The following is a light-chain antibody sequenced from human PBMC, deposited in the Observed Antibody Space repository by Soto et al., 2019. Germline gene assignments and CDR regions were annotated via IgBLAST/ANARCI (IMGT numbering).Light chain of an antibody. CDR3: QQYYDWPLT. J-gene: IGKJ1*01. CDR2: GAS. CDR1: QSVRSD. V-gene: IGKV3-15*01. Sequence: EIVMTQSPATLSVSAGERATPSCRASQSVRSDLAWYQQKPGQAPRLLISGASTRATGIPAGFSGSGSGTEFTLTINTLQSEDFAIYYCQQYYDWPLTFGQGTKVEIK.